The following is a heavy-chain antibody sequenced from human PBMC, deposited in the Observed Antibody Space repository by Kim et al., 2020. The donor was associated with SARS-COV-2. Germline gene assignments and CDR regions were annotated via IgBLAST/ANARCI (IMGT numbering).Heavy chain of an antibody. V-gene: IGHV4-4*02. Sequence: TNYNPSLKSRVTISVDKSKNQFSLKLSSVTAADTAVYYCARSNGDYLWDYWGQGTLVTVSS. D-gene: IGHD4-17*01. J-gene: IGHJ4*02. CDR3: ARSNGDYLWDY. CDR2: T.